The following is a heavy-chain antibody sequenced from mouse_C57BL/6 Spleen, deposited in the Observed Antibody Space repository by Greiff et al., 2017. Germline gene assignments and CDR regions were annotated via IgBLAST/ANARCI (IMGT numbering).Heavy chain of an antibody. J-gene: IGHJ2*01. V-gene: IGHV1-18*01. CDR2: INPNNGGT. Sequence: DVQLQESGPELVKPGASVKIPCKASGYTFTDYNMDWVKQSHGKSLEWIGDINPNNGGTIYNQKFKGKATLTVDKSSSTAYMELRSLTSEDTAVYYCARGTTVLDYWGPGTTLTASS. D-gene: IGHD1-1*01. CDR1: GYTFTDYN. CDR3: ARGTTVLDY.